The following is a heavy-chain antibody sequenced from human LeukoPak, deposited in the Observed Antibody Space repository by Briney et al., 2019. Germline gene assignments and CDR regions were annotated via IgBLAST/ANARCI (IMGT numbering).Heavy chain of an antibody. Sequence: SVKVPCKASGGTFSSYAISWVRQAPGQGLEWMGRIIPILGIANYAQKFQGRVTITADKSTSTAYMELSSLRSEDTAVYYCARDHSGYSSGSSFYYYGMDVWGQGTTVTVSS. D-gene: IGHD6-19*01. CDR2: IIPILGIA. J-gene: IGHJ6*02. CDR3: ARDHSGYSSGSSFYYYGMDV. CDR1: GGTFSSYA. V-gene: IGHV1-69*04.